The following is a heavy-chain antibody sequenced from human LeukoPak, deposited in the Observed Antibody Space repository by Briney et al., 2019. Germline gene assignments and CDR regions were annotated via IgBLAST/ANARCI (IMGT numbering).Heavy chain of an antibody. J-gene: IGHJ6*03. D-gene: IGHD3-22*01. CDR2: ISSSSSTI. CDR3: ARVPNYYDSSGYYYYYYYMDV. Sequence: SGGSLRLSCAASGFTFSSYSMNWVRQAPGKGLEWVSYISSSSSTIYYADSVKGRFTISRDNAKNSLYLQMNSLRAEDTAVYYCARVPNYYDSSGYYYYYYYMDVWGKGTTVTVSS. CDR1: GFTFSSYS. V-gene: IGHV3-48*01.